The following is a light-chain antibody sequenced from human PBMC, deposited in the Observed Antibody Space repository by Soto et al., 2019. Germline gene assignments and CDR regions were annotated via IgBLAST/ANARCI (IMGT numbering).Light chain of an antibody. CDR3: SSYTTSSTPYV. CDR1: SSDVGDYDY. CDR2: EVS. J-gene: IGLJ1*01. Sequence: QSALTQPASVSGSPGQSITISCTGTSSDVGDYDYVSWYQQHPGKAPKLMIYEVSNRPSGVSNRFSGSKSGNTASLTISGLQAADEADYYCSSYTTSSTPYVFGTGTKLTVL. V-gene: IGLV2-14*01.